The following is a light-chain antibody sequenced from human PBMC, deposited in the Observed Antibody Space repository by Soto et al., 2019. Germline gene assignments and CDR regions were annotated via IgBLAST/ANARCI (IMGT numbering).Light chain of an antibody. CDR2: DSS. J-gene: IGKJ4*01. V-gene: IGKV3-11*01. CDR1: QSVSSN. Sequence: EIVLTQFPATLSLSPGDGATLSCMARQSVSSNLARYQQKRGQAPRHLIYDSSNRATGIPPRFIGSRSGTDFSLIISSLEPEDFAAYYCQQRSNWPLTFGGGAKVDI. CDR3: QQRSNWPLT.